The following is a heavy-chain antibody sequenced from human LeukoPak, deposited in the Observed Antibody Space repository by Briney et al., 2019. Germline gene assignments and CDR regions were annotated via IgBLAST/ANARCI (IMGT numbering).Heavy chain of an antibody. J-gene: IGHJ6*03. CDR3: ARGGRITIFGVALEHYMDV. CDR2: INWNGGST. Sequence: PGRSLRLSCAASGFTFDDYGMSWVRQAPGKGLEWVSGINWNGGSTGYADSVKGRFTISRDNAKNSLYLQMNSLRAEDTALYYCARGGRITIFGVALEHYMDVWGKGTTVTVSS. CDR1: GFTFDDYG. D-gene: IGHD3-3*01. V-gene: IGHV3-20*04.